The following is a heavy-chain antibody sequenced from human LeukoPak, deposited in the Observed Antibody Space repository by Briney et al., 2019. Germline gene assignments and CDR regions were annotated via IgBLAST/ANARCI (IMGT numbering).Heavy chain of an antibody. D-gene: IGHD3-9*01. CDR2: ISRDGGST. CDR3: AKDIGLTGYFFDY. J-gene: IGHJ4*02. Sequence: GGSLRLSCAASGFTFDDYTMHWVRQAPGKGLEWVSLISRDGGSTYYADSVKGRFTISRDNSKNSLYLQMNSLRTEDTALYYCAKDIGLTGYFFDYWGQGTLVTVSS. CDR1: GFTFDDYT. V-gene: IGHV3-43*01.